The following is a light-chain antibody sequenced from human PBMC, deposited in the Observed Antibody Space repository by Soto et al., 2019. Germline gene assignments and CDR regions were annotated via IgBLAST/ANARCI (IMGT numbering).Light chain of an antibody. Sequence: QLVLTQPPSASGTPGQRVIISCSGSSSNIGSNYVYWYLQLPGTAPKLLIYKNNQRPSGVPDRFSGSKSGTSASLAISGLRSEDEADYYCAAWDDSLSGGVFGTGTKLTVL. CDR3: AAWDDSLSGGV. J-gene: IGLJ1*01. CDR1: SSNIGSNY. V-gene: IGLV1-47*01. CDR2: KNN.